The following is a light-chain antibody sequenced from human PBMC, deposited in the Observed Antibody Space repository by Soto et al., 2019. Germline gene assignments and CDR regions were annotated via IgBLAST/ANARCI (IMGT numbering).Light chain of an antibody. V-gene: IGKV1-5*01. J-gene: IGKJ2*01. CDR3: QQYNSYPYT. CDR2: DAS. Sequence: DIQMTQSPSTLSASVGDRVTITCRASQSINSWLAWYQQKPGKAPKFLIYDASSLESGVPSRFSGSGSGTEFTLTISSLQPDDSATYYCQQYNSYPYTFGQGTKLEIK. CDR1: QSINSW.